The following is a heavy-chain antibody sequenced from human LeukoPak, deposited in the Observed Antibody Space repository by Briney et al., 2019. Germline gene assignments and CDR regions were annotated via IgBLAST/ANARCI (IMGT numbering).Heavy chain of an antibody. J-gene: IGHJ5*02. CDR3: ARELGYSSSWGFDP. Sequence: PSETLSLTCTVSGASISSHYWSWIRQPPGKGLEWIGYIYYSGSTNYNPSLKSRVTVSVDTSKNQFSLKLSSLRSEDTAVYYCARELGYSSSWGFDPWGQGTLVTVSS. D-gene: IGHD6-13*01. CDR1: GASISSHY. CDR2: IYYSGST. V-gene: IGHV4-59*11.